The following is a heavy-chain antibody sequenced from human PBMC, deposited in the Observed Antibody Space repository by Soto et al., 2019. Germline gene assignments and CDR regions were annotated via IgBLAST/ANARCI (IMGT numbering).Heavy chain of an antibody. CDR2: ISYDGSNK. Sequence: GGSLRLSCAASGFTFSSYGMHWVRQAPGKGLEWVAVISYDGSNKYYADSVKGRLTISRDNSKNTLYLQMNSLRAEDTAVYYCAKNSEAAAGKVGLNGAFDIWGQGTMVTVSS. J-gene: IGHJ3*02. CDR3: AKNSEAAAGKVGLNGAFDI. V-gene: IGHV3-30*18. D-gene: IGHD6-13*01. CDR1: GFTFSSYG.